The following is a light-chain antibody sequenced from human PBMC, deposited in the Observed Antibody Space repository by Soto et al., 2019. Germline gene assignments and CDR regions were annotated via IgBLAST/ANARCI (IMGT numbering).Light chain of an antibody. CDR3: HQTDSIPET. J-gene: IGKJ1*01. CDR1: QSISSF. V-gene: IGKV1-39*01. Sequence: DIQMTQSPSSLSASVGDRVTITCRASQSISSFLNWYQQKPGKAPKLLIYAASTLQSGVPSRFSGSGSGTGFTLTISSLQPEDFATYYCHQTDSIPETFGQGTKVEIK. CDR2: AAS.